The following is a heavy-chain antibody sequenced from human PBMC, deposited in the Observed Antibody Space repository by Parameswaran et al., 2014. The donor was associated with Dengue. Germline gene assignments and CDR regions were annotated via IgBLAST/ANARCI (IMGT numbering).Heavy chain of an antibody. CDR3: ALDDDILTSDAFDI. V-gene: IGHV2-5*08. J-gene: IGHJ3*02. Sequence: RWIRQPPGKALEWLALIYWDDDKRYSPSLKSRLTITKDTSKNQVVLTMTNMDPVDTATYYCALDDDILTSDAFDIWGQGTMVTVSS. CDR2: IYWDDDK. D-gene: IGHD3-9*01.